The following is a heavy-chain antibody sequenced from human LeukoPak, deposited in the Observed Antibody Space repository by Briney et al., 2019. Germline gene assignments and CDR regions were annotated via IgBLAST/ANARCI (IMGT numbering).Heavy chain of an antibody. Sequence: GASVKVSCKASGYTFTGYYMHWVRQAPGQGLEWMGWINPNSGGTNYAQKFQGRVTMTRDTSISTAYMELSRLRSDDTAVYYCAREGGDSSSWFLTDFGDIYYYMDVWGKGTTVTISS. D-gene: IGHD6-13*01. CDR1: GYTFTGYY. J-gene: IGHJ6*03. CDR3: AREGGDSSSWFLTDFGDIYYYMDV. V-gene: IGHV1-2*02. CDR2: INPNSGGT.